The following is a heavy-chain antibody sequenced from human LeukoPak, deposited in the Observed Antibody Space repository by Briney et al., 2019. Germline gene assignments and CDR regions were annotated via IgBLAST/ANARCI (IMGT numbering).Heavy chain of an antibody. J-gene: IGHJ4*02. D-gene: IGHD6-19*01. V-gene: IGHV1-18*01. CDR3: ARGEASSGWYFFDY. CDR1: GYTFISYG. CDR2: ISAYNGNT. Sequence: GASVKVSCKASGYTFISYGISWVRQAPGQGLEWMGWISAYNGNTNYAQKLQGRVTMTTDTSTSTAYMELRSLRSDDTAVSYCARGEASSGWYFFDYWGQGTLVTVSS.